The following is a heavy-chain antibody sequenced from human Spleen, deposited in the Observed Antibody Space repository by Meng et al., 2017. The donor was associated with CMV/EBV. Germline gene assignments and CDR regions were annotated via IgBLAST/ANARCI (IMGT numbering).Heavy chain of an antibody. CDR1: DSISSSSDYY. D-gene: IGHD1-26*01. V-gene: IGHV4-39*01. CDR2: VYYSGST. Sequence: DSISSSSDYYWGCIRQPPGKGLEWIGSVYYSGSTYYNPPLKSRVTISVDTSKNQFSLKWSSVTAADSAIYYCARYSREHPRPSFDHWGQGTLVTVSS. J-gene: IGHJ4*02. CDR3: ARYSREHPRPSFDH.